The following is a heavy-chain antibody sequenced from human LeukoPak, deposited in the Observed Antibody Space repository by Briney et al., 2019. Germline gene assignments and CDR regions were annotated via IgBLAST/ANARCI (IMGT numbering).Heavy chain of an antibody. D-gene: IGHD2-2*01. CDR2: NWYDGSNK. Sequence: GMSLRLSCAASGFTFSKYGMNWVRQAPGKGLEWVAINWYDGSNKYFADSVMGRFTISKDNSKNTVYLQMNSLRTEDTAVYHCARAGIGNALDYWGQGTQVTVSS. J-gene: IGHJ4*02. V-gene: IGHV3-33*01. CDR3: ARAGIGNALDY. CDR1: GFTFSKYG.